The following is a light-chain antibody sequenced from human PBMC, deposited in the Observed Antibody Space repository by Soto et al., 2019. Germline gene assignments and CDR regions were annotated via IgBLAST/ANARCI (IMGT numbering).Light chain of an antibody. CDR1: QDLTGY. CDR3: LQDFQYPRT. V-gene: IGKV1-9*01. CDR2: ATS. Sequence: DIQLTQSPSFLSASVGDRVTITCRASQDLTGYLAWYQQEPGKAPKLLISATSTLQSGVPSRFSGSGSGTEMTLTIGSLQSEDFATYYCLQDFQYPRTFGQGTKVDIK. J-gene: IGKJ1*01.